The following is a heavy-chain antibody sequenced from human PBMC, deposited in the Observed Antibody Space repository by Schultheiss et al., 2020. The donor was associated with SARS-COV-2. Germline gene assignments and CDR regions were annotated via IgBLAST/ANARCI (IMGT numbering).Heavy chain of an antibody. D-gene: IGHD5-18*01. CDR1: GGSISSSNW. CDR3: ARRGVGGYGLGD. CDR2: INHSGST. Sequence: GSLRLSCAVSGGSISSSNWWSWVRQPPGKGLEWIGEINHSGSTNYNPSLKSRVTISVDTSKNQFSLKLSSVTAADTAVYYCARRGVGGYGLGDWGQGTLVTVSS. J-gene: IGHJ4*02. V-gene: IGHV4-4*02.